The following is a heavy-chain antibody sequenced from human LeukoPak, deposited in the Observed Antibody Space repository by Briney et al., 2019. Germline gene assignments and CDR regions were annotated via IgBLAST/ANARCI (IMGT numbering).Heavy chain of an antibody. CDR2: ISGSGGST. CDR1: GFTFSSYA. J-gene: IGHJ5*02. D-gene: IGHD5-18*01. CDR3: AKRVIKTAMAPSWFDP. Sequence: PGGSLRLSCAASGFTFSSYAMSWVRQASGKGLEWVSAISGSGGSTYYADSVKGRFTISRDNSKNTLYLQMNSLRAEDTAVYYCAKRVIKTAMAPSWFDPWGQGTLVTVSS. V-gene: IGHV3-23*01.